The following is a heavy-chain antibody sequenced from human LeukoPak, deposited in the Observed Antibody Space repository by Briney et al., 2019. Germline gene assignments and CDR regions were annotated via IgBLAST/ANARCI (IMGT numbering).Heavy chain of an antibody. V-gene: IGHV3-72*01. J-gene: IGHJ4*02. D-gene: IGHD3-10*01. Sequence: GGSLRLSCAASGFSFSDHYMEWVRQAPGKGVEWVGRIRNKVNRYTTEYAASVKGRFTISRHDSKSLLYLQMNSLKTEDTAVYYCEVRGDDFDYWGQGTLVTVSS. CDR2: IRNKVNRYTT. CDR3: EVRGDDFDY. CDR1: GFSFSDHY.